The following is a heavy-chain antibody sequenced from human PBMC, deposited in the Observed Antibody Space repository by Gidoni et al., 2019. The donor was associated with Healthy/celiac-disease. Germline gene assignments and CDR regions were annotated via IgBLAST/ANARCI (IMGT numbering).Heavy chain of an antibody. Sequence: EVQLVESGGGWVQPGRSLRSSCAASGFTFDDYAMHWVRQAPGKGLEWGAGISWKSGSIGYADSVKGRFTISRDNVKNSLYLQMNSLRAEDPVLYYCAKDLDSSGYYPDYWGQGTLVTVSS. CDR2: ISWKSGSI. CDR3: AKDLDSSGYYPDY. D-gene: IGHD3-22*01. V-gene: IGHV3-9*01. CDR1: GFTFDDYA. J-gene: IGHJ4*02.